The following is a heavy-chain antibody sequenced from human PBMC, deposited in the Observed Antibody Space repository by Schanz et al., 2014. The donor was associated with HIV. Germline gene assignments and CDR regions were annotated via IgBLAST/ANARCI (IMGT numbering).Heavy chain of an antibody. V-gene: IGHV3-30-3*01. J-gene: IGHJ6*02. CDR2: ITYDGSIK. Sequence: QVQLVESGGGVVQPGKSLRLSCVASGFTSSSYAMYWARQAPGKGLEWEAFITYDGSIKKHTDSVKGRFTISRDNSKKTLHLQMNSLRPEDTAVYYCSTDIAVAGRGGMDLWGQGTTVTVAS. CDR3: STDIAVAGRGGMDL. CDR1: GFTSSSYA. D-gene: IGHD6-19*01.